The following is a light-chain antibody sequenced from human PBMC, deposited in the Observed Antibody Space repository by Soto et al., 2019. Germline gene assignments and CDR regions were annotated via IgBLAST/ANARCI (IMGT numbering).Light chain of an antibody. J-gene: IGKJ1*01. CDR3: QQYNNWPSWT. V-gene: IGKV3-15*01. Sequence: EIVLTQSPGTLSLSPGDIATLSCSASQSVSIYLAWYQQKPGQAPRLLIYDASNRVTGIPARFSGSGSGTEFTLTISSLQSEDSAIYYCQQYNNWPSWTFGQGTKVDIK. CDR1: QSVSIY. CDR2: DAS.